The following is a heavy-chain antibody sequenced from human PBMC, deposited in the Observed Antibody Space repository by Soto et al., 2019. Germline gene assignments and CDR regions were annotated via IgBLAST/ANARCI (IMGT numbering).Heavy chain of an antibody. V-gene: IGHV3-23*01. D-gene: IGHD2-2*01. CDR2: ISGSGGST. Sequence: EVQLLESGGGLVQSGGSLRLSCAASGFTFSSYAMNWVRQAPGKGLEWVSVISGSGGSTYYADSVRGRFTISRDTAKNPPFLQVHSLRAEDTAVYYCASSRTDIVEVAAAMAFDYWGQGTLVTVSA. CDR3: ASSRTDIVEVAAAMAFDY. J-gene: IGHJ4*02. CDR1: GFTFSSYA.